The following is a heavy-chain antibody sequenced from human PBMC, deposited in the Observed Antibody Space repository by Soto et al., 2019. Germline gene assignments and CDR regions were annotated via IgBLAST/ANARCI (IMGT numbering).Heavy chain of an antibody. CDR3: GRGSSGWSYFDF. V-gene: IGHV3-74*01. Sequence: GGSLRLSCAASGFTFSSYWMHWVRQTPGKGLVWVSRINTDGSSISYADSVKGRFSISRDNAKNTVFLQMNSLRGEDTAVYYCGRGSSGWSYFDFWGQGTLVTVSS. J-gene: IGHJ4*02. CDR2: INTDGSSI. CDR1: GFTFSSYW. D-gene: IGHD6-19*01.